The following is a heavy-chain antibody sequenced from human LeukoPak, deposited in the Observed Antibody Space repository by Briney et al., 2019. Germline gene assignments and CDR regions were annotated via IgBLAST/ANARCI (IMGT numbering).Heavy chain of an antibody. CDR1: GFTFSSYA. J-gene: IGHJ3*01. Sequence: GGSLRLSCAASGFTFSSYAMSWVRQAPGKGLECISGFSGSGGSTYYADSVKGRFTISRDNSKNTLYLQMNSLRAEDTAVYYCAKDQTSKPGYMVWGQGTMVTVSS. V-gene: IGHV3-23*01. D-gene: IGHD6-13*01. CDR2: FSGSGGST. CDR3: AKDQTSKPGYMV.